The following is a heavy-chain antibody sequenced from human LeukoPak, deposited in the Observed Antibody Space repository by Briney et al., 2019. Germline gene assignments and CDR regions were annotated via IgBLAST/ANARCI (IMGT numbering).Heavy chain of an antibody. Sequence: SGGSLRLSCAASGITFSGYDMHWVRQGTGKNLEWVSAIGPAGDTYYSDSVKGQFTISREDARNSLYLQMNSLTAEDTAVYYCARDAVPGRGGAFDYWGQGTLVIVSS. CDR1: GITFSGYD. J-gene: IGHJ4*02. D-gene: IGHD6-19*01. V-gene: IGHV3-13*01. CDR3: ARDAVPGRGGAFDY. CDR2: IGPAGDT.